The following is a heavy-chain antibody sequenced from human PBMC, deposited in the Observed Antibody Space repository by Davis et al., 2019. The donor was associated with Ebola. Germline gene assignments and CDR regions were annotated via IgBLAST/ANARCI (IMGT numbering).Heavy chain of an antibody. J-gene: IGHJ4*02. V-gene: IGHV1-18*04. CDR1: GYTFTSYG. D-gene: IGHD1-1*01. CDR2: ISAYNGNT. Sequence: AASVKVSCKASGYTFTSYGVSWVRQAPGQGLEWMGWISAYNGNTNYAQKLQGRVTMTTDTSTSTAYMELRSLRSDDTAVYYCARAQFPTTSDHWGQGTLVTVSS. CDR3: ARAQFPTTSDH.